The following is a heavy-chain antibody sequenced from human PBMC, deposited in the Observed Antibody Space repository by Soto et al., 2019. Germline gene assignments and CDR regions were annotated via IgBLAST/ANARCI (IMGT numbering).Heavy chain of an antibody. CDR2: INPSGGST. D-gene: IGHD2-15*01. Sequence: EASVKVSCKASGYTFTSYYMHWVRQAPGQGLEWMGIINPSGGSTSYAQKFQGRVTMTRDTSTSTVYMELSSLRSEDTAVYYCALLHPGPYYYYYGMDVWGQGTTVTVSS. CDR3: ALLHPGPYYYYYGMDV. CDR1: GYTFTSYY. J-gene: IGHJ6*02. V-gene: IGHV1-46*01.